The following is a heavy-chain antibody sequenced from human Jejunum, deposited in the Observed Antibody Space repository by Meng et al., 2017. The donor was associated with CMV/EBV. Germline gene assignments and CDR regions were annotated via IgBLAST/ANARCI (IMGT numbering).Heavy chain of an antibody. CDR2: ISERGT. CDR3: AKDRSAYYYYGMDV. J-gene: IGHJ6*01. Sequence: SGLSFSTYDMSWVRPAQGRGLEWVSGISERGTYYADSVRGGFTISRDNSKYMFYLQMNSLRAEDTAVYYCAKDRSAYYYYGMDVWGQGTTVTVSS. CDR1: GLSFSTYD. V-gene: IGHV3-23*01.